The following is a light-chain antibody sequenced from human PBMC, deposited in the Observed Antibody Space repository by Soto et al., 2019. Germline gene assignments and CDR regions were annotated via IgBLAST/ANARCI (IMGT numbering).Light chain of an antibody. CDR1: NSDIGGYNY. V-gene: IGLV2-14*01. J-gene: IGLJ2*01. CDR2: GVT. Sequence: QSALTQPASVSGSPGQSITISCTGTNSDIGGYNYVSWYRHHPGEAPKLMIYGVTNRPSGVSTRFSGSKSGNTASLTISGLQDEDEADYYCCSHAGSFTLVFGGGTKLTVL. CDR3: CSHAGSFTLV.